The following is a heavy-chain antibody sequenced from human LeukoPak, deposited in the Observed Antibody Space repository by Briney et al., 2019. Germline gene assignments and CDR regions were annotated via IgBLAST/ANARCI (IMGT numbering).Heavy chain of an antibody. CDR1: GGTFSSYA. CDR2: IIPIFGTA. D-gene: IGHD3-22*01. V-gene: IGHV1-69*05. Sequence: SVKVSCKASGGTFSSYAISWVRQAPGQGLEWMGGIIPIFGTANYAQKFQGRVTITTDESTSTAYMELSSLRSEDTAVYYCARGPYDSSGYWYYFDYWGQGTLVTVST. J-gene: IGHJ4*02. CDR3: ARGPYDSSGYWYYFDY.